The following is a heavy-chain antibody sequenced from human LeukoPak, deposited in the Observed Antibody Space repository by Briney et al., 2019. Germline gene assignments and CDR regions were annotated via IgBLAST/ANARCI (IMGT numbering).Heavy chain of an antibody. CDR1: GDSITSNRYS. CDR2: IYSSEST. V-gene: IGHV4-39*01. D-gene: IGHD2-21*02. Sequence: PSETPSLTCTVSGDSITSNRYSWGWIRQPPGKGLEWIGAIYSSESTYYNPSLQSRVTISVDTSKNQFSLRLSSVTAADTAVYYCASGVWALSWGQGTLVTVSS. CDR3: ASGVWALS. J-gene: IGHJ5*02.